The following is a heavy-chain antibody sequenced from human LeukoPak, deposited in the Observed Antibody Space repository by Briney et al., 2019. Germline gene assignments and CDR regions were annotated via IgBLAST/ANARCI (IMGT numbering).Heavy chain of an antibody. Sequence: PGGSLRLSCAASGFTFSNAWMSWVRQTPGKGLEWVGRIKSKTDGGTTDYAAPVKGRFTISRDDSKNTLYLQMNSLKTEDTAVYYCTTAVYSGYEFDYWGQGTLVTVSS. D-gene: IGHD5-12*01. CDR1: GFTFSNAW. J-gene: IGHJ4*02. V-gene: IGHV3-15*01. CDR3: TTAVYSGYEFDY. CDR2: IKSKTDGGTT.